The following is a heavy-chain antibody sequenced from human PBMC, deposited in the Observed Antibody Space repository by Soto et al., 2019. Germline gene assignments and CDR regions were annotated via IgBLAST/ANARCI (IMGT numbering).Heavy chain of an antibody. CDR1: GYRFTSHW. J-gene: IGHJ6*02. V-gene: IGHV5-51*01. Sequence: GESLKISCKSSGYRFTSHWIGWVRQMPGRGLEWMGIIYPGDSDTRYSPSLQGQVTISADKSISTAYLQWSSLKASDTAMYYCARHSPGPAYYYGMDVWGQGTTVTVSS. CDR2: IYPGDSDT. CDR3: ARHSPGPAYYYGMDV.